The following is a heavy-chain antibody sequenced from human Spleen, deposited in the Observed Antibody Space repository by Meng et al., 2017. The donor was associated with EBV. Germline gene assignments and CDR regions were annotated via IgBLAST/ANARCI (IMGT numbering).Heavy chain of an antibody. CDR2: LIPYFGAA. Sequence: QGQVVQSGGGVKRPGSSVTSSCKPSGITFSHSAVSWVRQTPGQGLEWLGGLIPYFGAANYAPKFEGRVTIIADDSTRTHYLELTSLRSDDSGMYYCASESGRGYTPDYWGQGTLVTVSS. CDR3: ASESGRGYTPDY. D-gene: IGHD3-10*01. V-gene: IGHV1-69*13. J-gene: IGHJ4*02. CDR1: GITFSHSA.